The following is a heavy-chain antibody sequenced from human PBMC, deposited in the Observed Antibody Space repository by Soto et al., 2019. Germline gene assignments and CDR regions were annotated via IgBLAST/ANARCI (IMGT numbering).Heavy chain of an antibody. CDR2: IYWDDDK. J-gene: IGHJ4*02. D-gene: IGHD3-10*01. V-gene: IGHV2-5*02. Sequence: QITLKESGPTLVKPTQTLTLTCTFSGFSLSTSGVGVGWIRQPPGKALEWLALIYWDDDKRYSPSLKSRLTITKDSSKNQVVLTMTNMDPVETATYYCAHGPFGQYDYWGQGTLVTVSS. CDR1: GFSLSTSGVG. CDR3: AHGPFGQYDY.